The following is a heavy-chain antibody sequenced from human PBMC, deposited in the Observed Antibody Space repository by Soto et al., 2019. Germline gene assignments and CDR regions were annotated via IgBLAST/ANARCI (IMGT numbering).Heavy chain of an antibody. V-gene: IGHV4-31*03. Sequence: QVQLQESGPGLVKPSQTLSLTCTVSGGSISSGDYYWSWIRQHPGKGLEWIGYIYYSGSTYYNPSLQSRITISLETSKNPYSLKVTSVTAADTAVYYCARSGANSWTRFDYWGQGTLVTVSS. D-gene: IGHD2-15*01. J-gene: IGHJ4*02. CDR1: GGSISSGDYY. CDR3: ARSGANSWTRFDY. CDR2: IYYSGST.